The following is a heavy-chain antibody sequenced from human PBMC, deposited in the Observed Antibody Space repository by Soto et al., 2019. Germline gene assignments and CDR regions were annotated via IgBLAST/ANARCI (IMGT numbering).Heavy chain of an antibody. Sequence: EVQLVESGGGLVQPEGSLRLSCAASGFTFSDYYMDWVRQAPGKGLEWVGRVRNKVNSYTTEYAASVKGRFTVSRDDSRNSLYLQMKSLKTGDTAMYYCSRAGILTTPYYTDYWGLGTLVTVSS. CDR3: SRAGILTTPYYTDY. J-gene: IGHJ4*02. D-gene: IGHD2-21*01. V-gene: IGHV3-72*01. CDR2: VRNKVNSYTT. CDR1: GFTFSDYY.